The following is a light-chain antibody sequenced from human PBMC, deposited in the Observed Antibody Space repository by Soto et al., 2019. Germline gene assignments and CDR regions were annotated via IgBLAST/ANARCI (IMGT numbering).Light chain of an antibody. Sequence: QSVLTQPASVSGSPGQSITISCTGTSSDVGSYNYVSWYQQHPGKAPKLMIYEVSNRPSGVSNRFSGSKSGNTASLTISGLQAEDEADYYCSSYTSSSTPDVFGTGTKATVL. CDR3: SSYTSSSTPDV. J-gene: IGLJ1*01. CDR2: EVS. CDR1: SSDVGSYNY. V-gene: IGLV2-14*01.